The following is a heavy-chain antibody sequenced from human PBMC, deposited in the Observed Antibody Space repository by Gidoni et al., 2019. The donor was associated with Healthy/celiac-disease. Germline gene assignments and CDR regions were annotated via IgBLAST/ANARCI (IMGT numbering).Heavy chain of an antibody. V-gene: IGHV4-59*08. CDR3: ARHGDHSGYDLRLVY. CDR2: IYYSGST. D-gene: IGHD5-12*01. J-gene: IGHJ4*02. CDR1: GGSISSYY. Sequence: QVQLQESGPGLVKPSETLSLTCTVSGGSISSYYWSWIRQPPGKGLEWIGYIYYSGSTNYNPSLKSRVTISVDTSKNQFSLKLSSVTAADTAVYYCARHGDHSGYDLRLVYWGQGTLVTVSS.